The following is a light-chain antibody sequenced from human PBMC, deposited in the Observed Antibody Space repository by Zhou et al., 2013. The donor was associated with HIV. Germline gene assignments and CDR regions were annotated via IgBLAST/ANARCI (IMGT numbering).Light chain of an antibody. CDR1: QSLLHSDGKSY. CDR2: EAS. V-gene: IGKV2D-29*02. CDR3: MQSIQFPLT. Sequence: DIVMTQTPLSLSVTPGQPASISCKSSQSLLHSDGKSYLYWYLQKPGQSPQLLIYEASNRFSGVPDRFSGSGSGTDFTLEISRVEADDVGVYYCMQSIQFPLTFGPGTKVDIK. J-gene: IGKJ3*01.